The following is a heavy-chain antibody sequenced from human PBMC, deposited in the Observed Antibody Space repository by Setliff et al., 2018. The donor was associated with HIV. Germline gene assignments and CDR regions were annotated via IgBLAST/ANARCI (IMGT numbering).Heavy chain of an antibody. Sequence: PGGSLRLSCSASGFQFTPYVFHWVRQAPGKGLEWVAVISNDATQTYYADSVRGRFTISRDSSKNALYLKFYRPRPDDTAVYYCARARTIDYWSDSLAFWGQGTLVTVS. J-gene: IGHJ4*02. CDR1: GFQFTPYV. D-gene: IGHD3-3*01. CDR3: ARARTIDYWSDSLAF. V-gene: IGHV3-30*04. CDR2: ISNDATQT.